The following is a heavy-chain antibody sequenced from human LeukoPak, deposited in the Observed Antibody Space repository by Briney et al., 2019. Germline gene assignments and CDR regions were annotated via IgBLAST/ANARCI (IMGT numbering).Heavy chain of an antibody. J-gene: IGHJ6*03. CDR2: ISAYNGNT. Sequence: GASVKVSCKASGYTFTSYGISWVRQAPGQGLEWMGWISAYNGNTNYAQKLQGRVTMTTDTSTSTAYMELRSLRSDDTAAYYYARGYCSGGSCYSDHYYYYYYMDVWGKGTTVTVSS. CDR1: GYTFTSYG. V-gene: IGHV1-18*01. CDR3: ARGYCSGGSCYSDHYYYYYYMDV. D-gene: IGHD2-15*01.